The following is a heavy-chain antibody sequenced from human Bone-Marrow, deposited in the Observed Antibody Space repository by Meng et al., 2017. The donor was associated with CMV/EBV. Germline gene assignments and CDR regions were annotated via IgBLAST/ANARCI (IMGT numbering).Heavy chain of an antibody. CDR3: ARERRLGRYYFDY. Sequence: CAVYGGSFSGYYWSWIRQPPGKGLDWIGEINHSGSTNYNPSLKSRVTISVDTSKNQFSLKLSSVTAADTAVYYCARERRLGRYYFDYWGQGTLVTVSS. CDR1: GGSFSGYY. D-gene: IGHD1-26*01. J-gene: IGHJ4*02. V-gene: IGHV4-34*01. CDR2: INHSGST.